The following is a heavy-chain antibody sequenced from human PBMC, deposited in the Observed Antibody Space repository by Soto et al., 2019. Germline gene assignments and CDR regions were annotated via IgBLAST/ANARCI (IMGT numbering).Heavy chain of an antibody. CDR1: GGSLGGGGYY. J-gene: IGHJ4*02. Sequence: QVQLQESGPGLVKPSQTLSLTCSVSGGSLGGGGYYWSWIRQRPGEGLEWIGYIYYTGATFYNPSLESRLTLSVDTSQNHFSLNMTSVTAADTAVYFCAGCHGGNSGYDYWGQGTHVTVSS. D-gene: IGHD5-12*01. CDR3: AGCHGGNSGYDY. CDR2: IYYTGAT. V-gene: IGHV4-31*03.